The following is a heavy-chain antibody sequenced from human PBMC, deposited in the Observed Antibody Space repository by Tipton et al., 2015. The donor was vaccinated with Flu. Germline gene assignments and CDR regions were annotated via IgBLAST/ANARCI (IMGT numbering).Heavy chain of an antibody. D-gene: IGHD5-24*01. CDR3: ARGARRDGYSWFDY. V-gene: IGHV1-2*02. Sequence: QLVQSGAEVKKPGASVKVSCKTSGYTFSDFYIHCVRQAPGQGLEWMGWINPNSGGTNYAQKFHGRVTMTRDTSISTAYMELSRLRSDDTAVYYCARGARRDGYSWFDYWGQGTLVTVSS. CDR1: GYTFSDFY. J-gene: IGHJ4*02. CDR2: INPNSGGT.